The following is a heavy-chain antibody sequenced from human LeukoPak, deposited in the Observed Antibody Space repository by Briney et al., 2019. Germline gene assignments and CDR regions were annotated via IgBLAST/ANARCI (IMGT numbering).Heavy chain of an antibody. CDR1: GNSISSGDNY. J-gene: IGHJ3*02. V-gene: IGHV4-61*02. CDR3: ARYIVTYPHDAFDI. CDR2: IYTSGST. Sequence: PSQTLSLTCTVSGNSISSGDNYWSWIRQPAGKGLEWIGRIYTSGSTSYNPSLKSRVTISVDTSKKQFSLKLSSVTAADTAFYYCARYIVTYPHDAFDIWGQGTMVTVSS. D-gene: IGHD2-21*01.